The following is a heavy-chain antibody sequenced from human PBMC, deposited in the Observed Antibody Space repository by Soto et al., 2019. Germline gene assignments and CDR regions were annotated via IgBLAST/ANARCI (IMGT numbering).Heavy chain of an antibody. Sequence: SETLSLTCAVSGYSISSGCHWGWIRQPPGKGLEWLGSVHHSGSTYYNPSLKSRLTISVDKSKNQFSLNLTSVTAAATAVYYCQRQHRVAVEGSWFDPWGQGTLVPVSP. J-gene: IGHJ5*02. CDR2: VHHSGST. CDR1: GYSISSGCH. CDR3: QRQHRVAVEGSWFDP. D-gene: IGHD6-19*01. V-gene: IGHV4-38-2*01.